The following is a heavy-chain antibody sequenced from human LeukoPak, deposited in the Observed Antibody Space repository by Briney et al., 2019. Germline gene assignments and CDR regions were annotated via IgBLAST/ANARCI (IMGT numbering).Heavy chain of an antibody. Sequence: SQTLSPTCAISGDSVSSNDAAWNWIRQSPSRGLEWLGRTFYRSQWYYDSAVSVKSRITINPDTSKNQFSLQLNSVTPEDTAVYYCARENTLVRGTRNPFDYWGRGTLVTVSS. CDR1: GDSVSSNDAA. J-gene: IGHJ4*02. CDR2: TFYRSQWYY. V-gene: IGHV6-1*01. CDR3: ARENTLVRGTRNPFDY. D-gene: IGHD3-10*01.